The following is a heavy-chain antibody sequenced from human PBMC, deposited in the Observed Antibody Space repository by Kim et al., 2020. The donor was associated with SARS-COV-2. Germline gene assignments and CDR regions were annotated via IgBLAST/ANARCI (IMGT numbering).Heavy chain of an antibody. V-gene: IGHV1-69*04. CDR1: GGTFSNYA. J-gene: IGHJ4*02. Sequence: SVKVSCKASGGTFSNYAISWVRQAPGQGLQWLGRIIPFLPITNYAQHFQGRVTITTDAASNTAYMDLNSLGYEDTAIYYCATEVTSGTGGLDNWGQGTL. CDR3: ATEVTSGTGGLDN. CDR2: IIPFLPIT. D-gene: IGHD6-25*01.